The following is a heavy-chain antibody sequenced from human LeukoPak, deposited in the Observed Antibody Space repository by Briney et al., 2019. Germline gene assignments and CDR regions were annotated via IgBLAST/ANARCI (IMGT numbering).Heavy chain of an antibody. CDR3: ARVASATVITMVRGADYYFDY. CDR1: GYTFTGYY. CDR2: INPNSGGT. D-gene: IGHD3-10*01. V-gene: IGHV1-2*02. J-gene: IGHJ4*02. Sequence: GASVKVSCKASGYTFTGYYMHWVRQAPGQGLEWMGWINPNSGGTNYAQNFQGRVTMTRDTSISTAYMELSRLRSDDTAVYYCARVASATVITMVRGADYYFDYWGQGTLVTVSS.